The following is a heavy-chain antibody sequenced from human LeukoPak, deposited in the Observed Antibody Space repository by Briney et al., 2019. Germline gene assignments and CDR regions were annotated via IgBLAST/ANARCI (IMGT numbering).Heavy chain of an antibody. CDR3: GRGGGSGWFVDY. J-gene: IGHJ4*02. V-gene: IGHV4-34*01. CDR2: INHSGST. Sequence: SETLSLTCAVYGGSFSGYYWSWIRQPLGKGLEWIGEINHSGSTNSNPSLKSRLTISVDTSKNQFSPKLSSVTAADTAVYYCGRGGGSGWFVDYWGQGILVTVSS. CDR1: GGSFSGYY. D-gene: IGHD6-19*01.